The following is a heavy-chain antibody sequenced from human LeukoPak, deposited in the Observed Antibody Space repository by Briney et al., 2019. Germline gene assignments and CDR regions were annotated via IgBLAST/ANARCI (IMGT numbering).Heavy chain of an antibody. V-gene: IGHV3-23*01. D-gene: IGHD6-13*01. Sequence: GGSLRLSGAASGFTFSNSAMSWVRQAPGKGLEWVSSITDSGDSTYYADSVKGRFTISRDNSKNTLYLQVNSLRAEDTAVYYCAKISGIPAGSEYYFEYWGQGTLVTVSS. CDR1: GFTFSNSA. CDR3: AKISGIPAGSEYYFEY. CDR2: ITDSGDST. J-gene: IGHJ4*02.